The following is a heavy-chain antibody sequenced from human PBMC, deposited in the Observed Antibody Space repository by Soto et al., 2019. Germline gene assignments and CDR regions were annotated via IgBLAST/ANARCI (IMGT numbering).Heavy chain of an antibody. CDR1: GFTFSSYW. CDR3: VRDPPGYAFDI. D-gene: IGHD3-9*01. Sequence: GGSLRLSCETSGFTFSSYWMHWVRQGPSMGLVWVARINDDGSATSYADSVKGRFTISRDNTKNTLYLQMNSLSADDMAVYYCVRDPPGYAFDIWGQGTLVTVSS. V-gene: IGHV3-74*01. CDR2: INDDGSAT. J-gene: IGHJ3*02.